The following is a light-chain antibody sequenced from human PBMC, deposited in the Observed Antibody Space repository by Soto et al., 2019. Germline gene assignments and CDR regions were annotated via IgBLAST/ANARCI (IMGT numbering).Light chain of an antibody. Sequence: DIVMTQSPLSLPVTPGEPASISCRSSQSLLHSNGYNYLDWYLQKPEQSPQLVIYLGSNRASGVPDRFSGSGSGTDFTLKISRVEAEDVGVYYCMQALQTPLYTFGQGTKLEIK. CDR1: QSLLHSNGYNY. J-gene: IGKJ2*01. CDR3: MQALQTPLYT. V-gene: IGKV2-28*01. CDR2: LGS.